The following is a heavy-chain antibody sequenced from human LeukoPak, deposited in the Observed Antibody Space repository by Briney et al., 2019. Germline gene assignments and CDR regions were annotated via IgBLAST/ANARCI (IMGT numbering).Heavy chain of an antibody. CDR2: ISSSSTYI. J-gene: IGHJ4*02. D-gene: IGHD6-13*01. CDR1: GFTFSYYS. Sequence: GGSLRLSCAGSGFTFSYYSMTWVRQAPGKGLEWVSSISSSSTYIYYADSVRGRFTISKDNAKNSVYLQMNNLRVGDTAVYYCARDTSSGTSWSFDYWGQGTLVTVSS. V-gene: IGHV3-21*01. CDR3: ARDTSSGTSWSFDY.